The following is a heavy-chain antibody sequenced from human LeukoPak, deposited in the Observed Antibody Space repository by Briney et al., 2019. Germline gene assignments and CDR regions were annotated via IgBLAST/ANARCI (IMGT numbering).Heavy chain of an antibody. CDR2: INSDGRAT. Sequence: PGGSLRLSCAASGFTISNYWILWVRQAPGKGLVWVSRINSDGRATNYADSVKGRFTISRDNAKNTLYLQMNRLRVEDTAAYYCARDFLGMDVWGQGTTVTVSS. CDR1: GFTISNYW. CDR3: ARDFLGMDV. V-gene: IGHV3-74*01. J-gene: IGHJ6*02.